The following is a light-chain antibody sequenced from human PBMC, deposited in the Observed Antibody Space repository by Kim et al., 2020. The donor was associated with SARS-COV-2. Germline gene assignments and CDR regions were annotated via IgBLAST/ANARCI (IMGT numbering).Light chain of an antibody. CDR1: QRISSW. V-gene: IGKV1-12*01. Sequence: DIQMTQSPSSVSASVGDRVTITCRASQRISSWLAWYQQKPGKAPNLLIFAASTLQGGVPSRFSGSGSGTDFTLTISSLQPEDSATYYCQQANSFPYTFGQVTKLEI. CDR3: QQANSFPYT. CDR2: AAS. J-gene: IGKJ2*01.